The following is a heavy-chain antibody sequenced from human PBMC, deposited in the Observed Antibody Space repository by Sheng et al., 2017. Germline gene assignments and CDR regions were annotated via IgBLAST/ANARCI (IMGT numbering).Heavy chain of an antibody. Sequence: QVQLVQSGAEVKKPGSSVKVSCKASGGTFSSYTISWVRQAPGQGLEWMGRIIPILGIANYAQKFQGRVTITADKSTSTAYMELSSLRSEDTAVYYCARDHLEMRNAFDIWGQGTMVTVSS. CDR1: GGTFSSYT. J-gene: IGHJ3*02. CDR3: ARDHLEMRNAFDI. V-gene: IGHV1-69*08. CDR2: IIPILGIA. D-gene: IGHD3-3*01.